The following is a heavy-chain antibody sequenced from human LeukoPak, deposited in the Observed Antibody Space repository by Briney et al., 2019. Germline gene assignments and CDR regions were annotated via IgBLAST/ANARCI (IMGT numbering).Heavy chain of an antibody. CDR1: GYTFSGYY. V-gene: IGHV1-2*02. Sequence: ASVKVSCKASGYTFSGYYMHWVRQAPGQGLESMGWINSNSGARNYAPKFQGRVIFSRDNSISTAYMELSSLRSDDTAIYYCARGRGGATTGFDHWGQGTLVTVS. D-gene: IGHD1-26*01. J-gene: IGHJ4*02. CDR3: ARGRGGATTGFDH. CDR2: INSNSGAR.